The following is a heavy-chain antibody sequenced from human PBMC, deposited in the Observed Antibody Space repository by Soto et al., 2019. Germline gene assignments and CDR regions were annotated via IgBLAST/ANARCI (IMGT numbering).Heavy chain of an antibody. Sequence: ETLSLTCAVYVVSFSGYYWTWIRQPPGKGLEWIGEINRSGFTNYNPSLKSRVTMSVDTPKTLFSLRLSSLTAADTAVYYCARVYSRTRGYFDSWGQGTLVTVS. CDR1: VVSFSGYY. D-gene: IGHD4-4*01. J-gene: IGHJ4*02. CDR2: INRSGFT. CDR3: ARVYSRTRGYFDS. V-gene: IGHV4-34*01.